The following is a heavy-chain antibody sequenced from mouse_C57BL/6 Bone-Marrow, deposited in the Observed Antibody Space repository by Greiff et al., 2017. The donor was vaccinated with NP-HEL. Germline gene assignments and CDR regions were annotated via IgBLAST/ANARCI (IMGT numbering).Heavy chain of an antibody. D-gene: IGHD2-4*01. J-gene: IGHJ3*01. CDR3: ERQEVYGDDDWVFAY. CDR1: GFTFSDYY. CDR2: ISNGGGST. Sequence: EVMLVESGGGLVQPGGSLKLSCAASGFTFSDYYMYWVRQTPEKRLEWVAYISNGGGSTYYPDTVKGRFTFSRDNAKNTLYLQLSRLKSEDTAMYDCERQEVYGDDDWVFAYWGQGTMVTVSA. V-gene: IGHV5-12*01.